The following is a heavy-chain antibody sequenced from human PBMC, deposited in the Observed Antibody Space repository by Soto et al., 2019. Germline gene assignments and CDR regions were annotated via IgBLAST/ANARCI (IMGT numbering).Heavy chain of an antibody. D-gene: IGHD3-3*01. V-gene: IGHV1-18*01. CDR1: GYTFTTYG. Sequence: QVQLVQSGAEEKKPGASVKVSCKASGYTFTTYGISWVRQAPGQGLEWMGWISAYNGNTNYAQKLQDRVTMTTDTSTSTAYMELRSLRSDDSAVYYCARVIFGVDYFACWGQGTLVTVSS. J-gene: IGHJ4*02. CDR2: ISAYNGNT. CDR3: ARVIFGVDYFAC.